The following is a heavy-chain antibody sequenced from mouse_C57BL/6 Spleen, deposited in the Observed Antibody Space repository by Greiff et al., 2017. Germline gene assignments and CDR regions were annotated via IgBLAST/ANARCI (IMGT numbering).Heavy chain of an antibody. CDR2: ISSGSSTI. CDR1: GFTFSDYG. J-gene: IGHJ3*01. V-gene: IGHV5-17*01. Sequence: VQLKESGGGLVKPGGSLKLSCAASGFTFSDYGMHWVRQAPEKGLEWVAYISSGSSTIYYADTVKGRFTISRDNAKNTLFLQMTSLRSEDTAMYYCARREYDYALAYWGQGTLVTVSA. CDR3: ARREYDYALAY. D-gene: IGHD2-4*01.